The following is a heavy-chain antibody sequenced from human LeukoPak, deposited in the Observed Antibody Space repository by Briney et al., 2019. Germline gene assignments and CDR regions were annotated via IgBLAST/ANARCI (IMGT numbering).Heavy chain of an antibody. J-gene: IGHJ2*01. CDR2: IYYSGST. D-gene: IGHD5/OR15-5a*01. CDR3: ARGLARWYFDL. Sequence: SETLSLTCAVYGGSFSGYYWSWIRQHPGKGLEWIGYIYYSGSTYYNPSLKSRVTISVDTSKNQFSLKLSSVTAADTAVYYCARGLARWYFDLWGRGTLVTVSS. CDR1: GGSFSGYY. V-gene: IGHV4-31*11.